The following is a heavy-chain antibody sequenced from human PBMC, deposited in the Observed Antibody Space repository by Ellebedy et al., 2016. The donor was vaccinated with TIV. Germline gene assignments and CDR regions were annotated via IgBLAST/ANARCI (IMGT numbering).Heavy chain of an antibody. CDR1: GGSISPYC. V-gene: IGHV4-59*08. J-gene: IGHJ4*02. Sequence: MPSETLSLTCTVSGGSISPYCWSWIRQPPGKGLEWIGYISYSGSTNYNPSLKSRVTISVDTSKNQFSLNLSSVTAADTAVYYCARGDSSSSRVYYWGQGTLVTVSS. CDR2: ISYSGST. CDR3: ARGDSSSSRVYY. D-gene: IGHD6-6*01.